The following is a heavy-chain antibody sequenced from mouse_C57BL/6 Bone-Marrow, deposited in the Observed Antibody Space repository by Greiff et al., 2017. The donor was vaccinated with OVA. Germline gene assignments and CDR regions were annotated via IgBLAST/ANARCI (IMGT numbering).Heavy chain of an antibody. Sequence: EVKLMESGGGLVQPKGSLKLSCAASGFSFNTYAMNWVRQAPGKGLEWVARIRSKSNNYATYYADSVKDRFTISRDDSESMLYLQRNNLKTEDTAMYYCVRHWDGYWDAMDYWGQGTSVTVSS. CDR2: IRSKSNNYAT. CDR1: GFSFNTYA. V-gene: IGHV10-1*01. D-gene: IGHD2-3*01. CDR3: VRHWDGYWDAMDY. J-gene: IGHJ4*01.